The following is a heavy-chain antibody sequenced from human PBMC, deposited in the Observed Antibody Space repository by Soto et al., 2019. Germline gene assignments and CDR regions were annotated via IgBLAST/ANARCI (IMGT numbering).Heavy chain of an antibody. D-gene: IGHD7-27*01. CDR2: ISSSSSVI. CDR3: ARDLSWGSNWYYYMDV. Sequence: EVQLVESGGGLVQPGGSLRLSCATSGFILSDCAMNWVRQAPGKGLEWVSYISSSSSVIDYGDSVKGRFTVSRDNARNSLYLRMNSVRAEDTAVYYCARDLSWGSNWYYYMDVWGKGTTVTVSS. CDR1: GFILSDCA. J-gene: IGHJ6*03. V-gene: IGHV3-48*01.